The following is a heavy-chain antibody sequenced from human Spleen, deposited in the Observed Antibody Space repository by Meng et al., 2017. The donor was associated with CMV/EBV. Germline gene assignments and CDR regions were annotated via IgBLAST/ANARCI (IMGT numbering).Heavy chain of an antibody. J-gene: IGHJ3*02. D-gene: IGHD5-18*01. CDR3: ARVGYSYGFDI. V-gene: IGHV3-66*01. CDR2: IYSGGST. CDR1: GFTVSSNY. Sequence: GESLKISCAASGFTVSSNYMSWVRQAPGKGLEWVSVIYSGGSTYYADSVKGRFTISRDNSKNTLYLQMNSLRAEDTAVYYCARVGYSYGFDIWGQGTMVTVSS.